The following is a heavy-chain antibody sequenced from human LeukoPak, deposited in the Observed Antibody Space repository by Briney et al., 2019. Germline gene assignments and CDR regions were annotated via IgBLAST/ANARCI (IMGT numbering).Heavy chain of an antibody. CDR3: AKFTVTTSGYTFDI. V-gene: IGHV4-30-2*01. CDR2: FFHTGNT. D-gene: IGHD4-17*01. CDR1: GGSVSSAGYS. J-gene: IGHJ3*02. Sequence: SETLSLTCAVSGGSVSSAGYSWSRIRQPPGRGLECIGYFFHTGNTYYNPSLESRVTIPLDRSRNQFSLKLSSVTAADTAVYYCAKFTVTTSGYTFDIWGQGTMVTVSS.